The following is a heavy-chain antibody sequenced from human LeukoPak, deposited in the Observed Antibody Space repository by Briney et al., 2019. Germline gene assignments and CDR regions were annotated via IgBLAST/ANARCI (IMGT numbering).Heavy chain of an antibody. CDR2: IQTSGST. J-gene: IGHJ6*03. V-gene: IGHV4-4*09. CDR3: ARIAVPDYCSTTCCPYYYYYMDV. CDR1: GGSISSNY. D-gene: IGHD2-2*01. Sequence: SETLSLTCTISGGSISSNYWSWVRQPPGKGLECIGYIQTSGSTNYNPSLKSRVTISVDKSKNQFSLRLSSVTAADTAVYYCARIAVPDYCSTTCCPYYYYYMDVWGKGTTVTVSS.